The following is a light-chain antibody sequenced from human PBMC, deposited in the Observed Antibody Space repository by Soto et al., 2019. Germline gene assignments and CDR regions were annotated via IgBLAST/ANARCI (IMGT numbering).Light chain of an antibody. CDR3: QQCGSSPLT. Sequence: EIVLTQSPGTLSLSPGERATLSYRASQSVSSNYLAWYQQKPGQAPRLLIYGASSRATGIPDRFSGSGSGTDCTLTISRLEPADFAVYYCQQCGSSPLTFGGGTKVEIK. CDR2: GAS. J-gene: IGKJ4*01. V-gene: IGKV3-20*01. CDR1: QSVSSNY.